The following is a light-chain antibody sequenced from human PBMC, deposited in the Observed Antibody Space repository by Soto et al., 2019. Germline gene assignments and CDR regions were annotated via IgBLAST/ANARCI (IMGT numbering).Light chain of an antibody. CDR3: KQYDNLQHT. J-gene: IGKJ4*01. Sequence: DIQMTHSPSSLSASVGDRVTITCQASQDIKNYLNWYQQKSGKAPKLLIYDASDLETGVPSRFSGSGSGKDFTFTTNTLQPEDIATYYRKQYDNLQHTFGLGTE. CDR2: DAS. V-gene: IGKV1-33*01. CDR1: QDIKNY.